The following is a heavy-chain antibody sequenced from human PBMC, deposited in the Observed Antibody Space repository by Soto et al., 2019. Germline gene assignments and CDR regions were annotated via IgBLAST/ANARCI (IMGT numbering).Heavy chain of an antibody. D-gene: IGHD6-19*01. CDR1: GFSFTNFW. V-gene: IGHV3-7*01. CDR2: IKPDGFEK. J-gene: IGHJ4*02. CDR3: TRARDFYNGGWYSDYFDY. Sequence: PGGSLRLSCVASGFSFTNFWMSWVRQAPGKGLEWVANIKPDGFEKDYVDSVRGRFTISRDNAKSSLNLQMNSLRAEDTAIYYCTRARDFYNGGWYSDYFDYWRQGALVTVSS.